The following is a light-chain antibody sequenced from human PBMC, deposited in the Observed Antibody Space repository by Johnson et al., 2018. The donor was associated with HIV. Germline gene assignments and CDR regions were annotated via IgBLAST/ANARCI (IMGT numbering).Light chain of an antibody. CDR2: DNN. J-gene: IGLJ1*01. V-gene: IGLV1-51*01. CDR3: GTWHSALSGGGV. Sequence: QSVLTQPPSVSAAPGQKVTISCSGSSSNIGNNYVSWYQQLPGTAPKLLIYDNNKRPSGIPDRFSGYRSGTSATLGITGLQTGDEADYYCGTWHSALSGGGVFGTGTEVTVL. CDR1: SSNIGNNY.